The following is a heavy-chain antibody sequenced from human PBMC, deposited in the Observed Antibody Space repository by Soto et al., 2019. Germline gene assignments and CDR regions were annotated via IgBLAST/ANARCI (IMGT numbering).Heavy chain of an antibody. D-gene: IGHD6-6*01. CDR3: AKDQSSSSYFDY. V-gene: IGHV3-23*01. CDR1: GFTFSSYA. CDR2: IIGSVGST. Sequence: GGSLRLSCAASGFTFSSYAMSWVRQAPGKGLEWVSAIIGSVGSTYYADSVKGRFTISRDNSKNTLYLQMNSLRAEDTAVYYCAKDQSSSSYFDYWGQGTLVTVSS. J-gene: IGHJ4*02.